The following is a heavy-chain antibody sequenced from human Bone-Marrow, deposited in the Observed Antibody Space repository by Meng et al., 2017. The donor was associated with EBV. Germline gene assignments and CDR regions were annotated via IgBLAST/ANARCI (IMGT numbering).Heavy chain of an antibody. CDR3: ARSLMGYCSGGSCSAVDH. CDR1: GYTLISYA. J-gene: IGHJ4*02. V-gene: IGHV1-18*01. CDR2: ISDYNGNT. D-gene: IGHD2-15*01. Sequence: VERVHHETEGKRPGSAVKDACKAYGYTLISYAISWVRQAPGQGLEWMGWISDYNGNTNYAQKLQGRVTMTTDTSTSTAYMELRSLRSDDTAVYYCARSLMGYCSGGSCSAVDHWGQGTLVTVSS.